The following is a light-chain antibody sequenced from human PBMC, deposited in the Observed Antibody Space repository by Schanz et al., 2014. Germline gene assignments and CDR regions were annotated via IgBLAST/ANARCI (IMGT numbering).Light chain of an antibody. CDR3: SSYTSSSTPVI. J-gene: IGLJ2*01. Sequence: QSALTQPASVSGSPGQSITLSCTGTSSDVGGYNYVSWYQHHPGKAPKLMIYDVNNRPSGVSNRFSGSKSGNTASLTISGLQAEDEADYYCSSYTSSSTPVIFGGGTKLTVL. CDR2: DVN. V-gene: IGLV2-14*03. CDR1: SSDVGGYNY.